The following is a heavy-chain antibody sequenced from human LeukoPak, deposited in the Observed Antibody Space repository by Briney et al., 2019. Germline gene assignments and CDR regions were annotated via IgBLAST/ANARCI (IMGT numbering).Heavy chain of an antibody. CDR3: ARDENYYGSGSYYTYWYFDL. J-gene: IGHJ2*01. CDR2: ISWNSGSI. D-gene: IGHD3-10*01. CDR1: GFTFDDYA. V-gene: IGHV3-9*01. Sequence: PGRSLRLSCAASGFTFDDYAMHWVRQAPGKGLEWVSGISWNSGSIGYADSVKGRFTISRDNAKNSLYLQMNSLRAEDTAVYYCARDENYYGSGSYYTYWYFDLWGRGTLVTVSS.